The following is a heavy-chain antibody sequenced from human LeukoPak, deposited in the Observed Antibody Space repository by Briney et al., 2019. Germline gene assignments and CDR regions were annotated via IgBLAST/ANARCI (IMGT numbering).Heavy chain of an antibody. D-gene: IGHD2-15*01. Sequence: SVKVSCKASGYTFTNYTLNWVRRAPGQGLEWMGGIIPIFGTANYAQKFQGRVTITADESTSTAYMELSSLRSEDTAVYYCARALPGYGTSYLYYYYGMDVWGQGTTVTVSS. J-gene: IGHJ6*02. CDR1: GYTFTNYT. CDR2: IIPIFGTA. CDR3: ARALPGYGTSYLYYYYGMDV. V-gene: IGHV1-69*13.